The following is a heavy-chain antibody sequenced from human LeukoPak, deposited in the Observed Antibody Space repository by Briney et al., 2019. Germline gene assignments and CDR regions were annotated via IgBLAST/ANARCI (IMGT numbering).Heavy chain of an antibody. J-gene: IGHJ2*01. V-gene: IGHV4-59*08. CDR3: ARHARNTQWYFDL. CDR2: IYYSGST. Sequence: SETLSLTCTVSGASISSYYWSWIRQPPGKGLEWIGYIYYSGSTNYNPSLKSRVTISVDTSKNQFSLKLSSVTAADTAVYYCARHARNTQWYFDLWGRGTLVTVSS. CDR1: GASISSYY. D-gene: IGHD2/OR15-2a*01.